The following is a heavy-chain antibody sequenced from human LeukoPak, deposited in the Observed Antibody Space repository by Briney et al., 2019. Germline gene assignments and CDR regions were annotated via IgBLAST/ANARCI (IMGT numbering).Heavy chain of an antibody. CDR1: GYTFTDYA. J-gene: IGHJ6*03. Sequence: GASVKVSCKASGYTFTDYAIHWVRQAPGQRPEWMGWINGVNGNTKYSQAFQDRVTITRGTSANIAYMELSSLRSEDMAVYYCARGRGAPTNRDFYFYYYMDVWGKGTRVTVSS. CDR2: INGVNGNT. D-gene: IGHD7-27*01. CDR3: ARGRGAPTNRDFYFYYYMDV. V-gene: IGHV1-3*03.